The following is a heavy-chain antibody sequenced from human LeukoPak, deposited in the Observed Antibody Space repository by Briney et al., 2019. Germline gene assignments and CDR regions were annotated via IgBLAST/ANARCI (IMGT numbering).Heavy chain of an antibody. CDR1: GGSINSYY. CDR3: AREPGSGSYYIASTYYYYYGMDV. J-gene: IGHJ6*02. V-gene: IGHV4-4*07. CDR2: IYTSGST. D-gene: IGHD3-10*01. Sequence: SETLSLTCTVSGGSINSYYWSWIRQPAGKGLEWIGRIYTSGSTNYNPSLKSRVTMSVDTSKNQFSLKLSSVPAADTAVYYCAREPGSGSYYIASTYYYYYGMDVWGQGTTVTVSS.